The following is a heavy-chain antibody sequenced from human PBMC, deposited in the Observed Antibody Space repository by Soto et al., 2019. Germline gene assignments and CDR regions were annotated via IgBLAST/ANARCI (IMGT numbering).Heavy chain of an antibody. Sequence: GESLKISCKGSGYSFAGYWITWVRQKPGKGLEWMGRIDPSDSQTYYSPSFRGHVTISVTKSITTVFLQWSSLRASDTAIYYCARQIYDSDTGPNFQYYFDSWGQGTPVTVSS. V-gene: IGHV5-10-1*01. J-gene: IGHJ4*02. CDR3: ARQIYDSDTGPNFQYYFDS. CDR2: IDPSDSQT. CDR1: GYSFAGYW. D-gene: IGHD3-22*01.